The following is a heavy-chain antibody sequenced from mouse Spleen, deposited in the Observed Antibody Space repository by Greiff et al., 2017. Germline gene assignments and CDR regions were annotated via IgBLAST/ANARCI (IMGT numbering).Heavy chain of an antibody. V-gene: IGHV1-75*01. Sequence: QVQLQQSGPELVKPGASVKISCKASGYTFTDYYINWVKQRPGQGLEWIGWIFPGSGSTYYNEKFKGKATLTVDKSSSTAYMLLSSLTSEDSAVYFCARPYYYGSEGYFDVWGAGTTVTVSS. D-gene: IGHD1-1*01. CDR2: IFPGSGST. J-gene: IGHJ1*01. CDR3: ARPYYYGSEGYFDV. CDR1: GYTFTDYY.